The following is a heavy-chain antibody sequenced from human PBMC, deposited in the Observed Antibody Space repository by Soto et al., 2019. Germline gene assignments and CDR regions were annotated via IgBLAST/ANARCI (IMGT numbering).Heavy chain of an antibody. CDR3: AREFFGAGNWFDP. J-gene: IGHJ5*02. CDR1: GGSISSYY. D-gene: IGHD3-3*01. CDR2: IYYSGST. Sequence: SETLSLTCTVSGGSISSYYWGWIRQPPGKGLEWIGSIYYSGSTYYNPSLKSRVTISVDTSKNQFSLKLSSVTAADTAVYYCAREFFGAGNWFDPWGQGTLVTVSS. V-gene: IGHV4-39*07.